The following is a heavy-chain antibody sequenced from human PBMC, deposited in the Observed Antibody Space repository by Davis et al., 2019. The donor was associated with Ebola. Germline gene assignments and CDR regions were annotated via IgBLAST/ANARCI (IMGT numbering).Heavy chain of an antibody. V-gene: IGHV2-5*01. CDR2: IYWNDDK. D-gene: IGHD3-3*01. CDR1: GFSLSTSGVG. Sequence: SGPTLVKPTQTLTLTCTFSGFSLSTSGVGVGWIRQPPGKALEWLALIYWNDDKRYSPSLKSRLTITKDTSKNQVVLTMTNMDPVDTATYYCAHSRTSKYYDFWSGYSHFDYWGQGTLVTVSS. J-gene: IGHJ4*02. CDR3: AHSRTSKYYDFWSGYSHFDY.